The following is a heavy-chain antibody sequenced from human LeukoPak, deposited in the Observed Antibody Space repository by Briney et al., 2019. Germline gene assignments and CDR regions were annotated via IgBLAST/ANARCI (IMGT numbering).Heavy chain of an antibody. V-gene: IGHV3-33*01. Sequence: GRSLRLSCAASGFTFSSYGMHWVRQPPGKGLEWVAVIWYDGSNKYCADSVKGRFTISRDNSKNTLYLQMNSLRADDTAVYYCARGPCYGGPGDYYYGMDVWGQGTTVTVSS. D-gene: IGHD4-23*01. CDR3: ARGPCYGGPGDYYYGMDV. J-gene: IGHJ6*02. CDR1: GFTFSSYG. CDR2: IWYDGSNK.